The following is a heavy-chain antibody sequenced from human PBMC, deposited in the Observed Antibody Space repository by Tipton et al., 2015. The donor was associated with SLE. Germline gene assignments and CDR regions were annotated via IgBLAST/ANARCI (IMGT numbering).Heavy chain of an antibody. Sequence: TLSLTCTVSGGSIRSDYWNWIRQPPGKGLEWIGYINYSGSTNYNPSLKSRVTISVDTSKNQFSLSLYSVTVEDTAVYDCARQGTGFGSGRDDYWGQGTLVTVSS. D-gene: IGHD1-14*01. V-gene: IGHV4-59*08. CDR3: ARQGTGFGSGRDDY. J-gene: IGHJ4*02. CDR1: GGSIRSDY. CDR2: INYSGST.